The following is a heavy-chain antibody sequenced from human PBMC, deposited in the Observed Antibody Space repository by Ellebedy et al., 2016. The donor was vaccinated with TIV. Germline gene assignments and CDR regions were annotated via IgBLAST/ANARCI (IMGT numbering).Heavy chain of an antibody. CDR1: GGSISSSSYY. D-gene: IGHD1-1*01. V-gene: IGHV4-39*07. CDR3: TRGGTSYSDY. J-gene: IGHJ4*02. CDR2: IYYSGST. Sequence: SETLSLTCTVSGGSISSSSYYWGWIRQSPGKGLEWIGSIYYSGSTYYNPSLKSRITISVDTSKNQFSLKLSSVTAADTAMSYCTRGGTSYSDYWGQGTLVTVSS.